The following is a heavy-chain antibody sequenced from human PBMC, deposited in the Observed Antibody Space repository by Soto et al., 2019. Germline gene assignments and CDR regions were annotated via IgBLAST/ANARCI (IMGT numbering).Heavy chain of an antibody. Sequence: GLMRLPWAVSGCTFGAYSVNWVRQAPGTGLEWVSSISSSGSHAYYADSVKGRFTISRDNAKNSLYLQMNSLRAEDTAVYYCARERCTGGTCFAAFAIWGQRTMVTVSS. CDR3: ARERCTGGTCFAAFAI. V-gene: IGHV3-21*01. CDR2: ISSSGSHA. J-gene: IGHJ3*02. CDR1: GCTFGAYS. D-gene: IGHD2-15*01.